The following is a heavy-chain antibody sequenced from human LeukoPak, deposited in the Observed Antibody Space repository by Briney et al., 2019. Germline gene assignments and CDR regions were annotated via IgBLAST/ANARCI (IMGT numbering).Heavy chain of an antibody. CDR2: ISSSGSTI. V-gene: IGHV3-11*04. CDR1: GFTFSDYY. CDR3: AREHYFYYMDV. J-gene: IGHJ6*03. Sequence: GGSLRLSCAASGFTFSDYYMSWIRQAPGKGLEWVSYISSSGSTIYYADSVKGRFTIPRDNAENSLYLKMNSLRAEDTAVYYCAREHYFYYMDVWGKGTTVTVSS.